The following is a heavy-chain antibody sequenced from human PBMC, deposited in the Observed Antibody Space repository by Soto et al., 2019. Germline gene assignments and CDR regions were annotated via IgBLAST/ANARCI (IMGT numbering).Heavy chain of an antibody. J-gene: IGHJ6*03. Sequence: QVQLQESGPGLVKPSETLSLTCTVSGGSISHYYWSWIRQPPGKGLEWIGYIYYSGSTNYNPSLKSRVTISLDTSKNQFSLRVSSVTAADTAVYYCARVGGDCSGGSCYDHYYYYYMDVWGKGTTVTVSS. CDR1: GGSISHYY. D-gene: IGHD2-15*01. CDR2: IYYSGST. V-gene: IGHV4-59*01. CDR3: ARVGGDCSGGSCYDHYYYYYMDV.